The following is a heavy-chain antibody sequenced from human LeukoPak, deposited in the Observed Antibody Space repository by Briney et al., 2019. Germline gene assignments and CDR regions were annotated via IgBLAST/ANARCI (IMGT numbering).Heavy chain of an antibody. D-gene: IGHD5-12*01. V-gene: IGHV3-30*18. CDR3: AKDQGLYSGYDPLDY. CDR1: GFTFSSYG. J-gene: IGHJ4*02. CDR2: ISYDGSNK. Sequence: GGSLRLSCAASGFTFSSYGMHWVRQAPGKGLEWVAVISYDGSNKYYADSVKGRFTISRDNAKNTLYLQINSLRAEDTAVYYCAKDQGLYSGYDPLDYWGQGTLVTVSS.